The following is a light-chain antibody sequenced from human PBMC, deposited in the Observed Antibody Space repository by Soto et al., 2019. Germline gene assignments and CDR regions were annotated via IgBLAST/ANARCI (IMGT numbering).Light chain of an antibody. J-gene: IGKJ2*01. CDR3: QHYGSSPYT. Sequence: EIVLTQSPGTQSLSPGERATLSCRVSQSVSSKYLAWYQQKPCQAPRLLIYAASTRATGIPDKFSGGESGTDFTLTISRLETDDLVVYLCQHYGSSPYTLGTGTQLEIK. CDR2: AAS. V-gene: IGKV3-20*01. CDR1: QSVSSKY.